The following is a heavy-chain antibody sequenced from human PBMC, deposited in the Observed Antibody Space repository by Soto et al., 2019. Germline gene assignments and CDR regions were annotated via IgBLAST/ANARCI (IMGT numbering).Heavy chain of an antibody. CDR1: GDSISSNGYY. J-gene: IGHJ6*02. Sequence: SETLSITCTVSGDSISSNGYYWSWIRQPPGKGLEWIGYIYYSGSTNYNPSLKSRVTISVDTSKNQFSLKLSSVTAADTAVYYCARGPTVTANYYYGMDVWGQGTTVTVSS. CDR3: ARGPTVTANYYYGMDV. D-gene: IGHD4-4*01. CDR2: IYYSGST. V-gene: IGHV4-61*08.